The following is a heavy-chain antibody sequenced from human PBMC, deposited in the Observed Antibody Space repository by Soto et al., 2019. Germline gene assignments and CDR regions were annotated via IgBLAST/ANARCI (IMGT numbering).Heavy chain of an antibody. D-gene: IGHD3-10*01. CDR2: ISTSVGST. CDR3: AKGGQSYDY. CDR1: GFTFSSYA. V-gene: IGHV3-23*01. Sequence: GGSLRLSCAASGFTFSSYAMSWVRQAPGKGLEWVSAISTSVGSTYYTDSVKGRFTISRDNSKNTLYLQMNSLRAEDTAVYYCAKGGQSYDYWGQGTLVTVSS. J-gene: IGHJ4*02.